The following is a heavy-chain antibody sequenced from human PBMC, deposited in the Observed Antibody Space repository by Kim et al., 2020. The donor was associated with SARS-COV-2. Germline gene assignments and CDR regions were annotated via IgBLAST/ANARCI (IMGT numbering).Heavy chain of an antibody. CDR2: INPSGGST. J-gene: IGHJ6*02. Sequence: ASVKVSCKASGYTFTSYYMHWVRQAPGQGLEWMGIINPSGGSTSYAQKFQGRVTMTRDTSTSTVYMELSSLRSEDTAVYYCARDGASGYEQTYYYYGMDVWGQGTTVAVSS. D-gene: IGHD5-12*01. CDR3: ARDGASGYEQTYYYYGMDV. CDR1: GYTFTSYY. V-gene: IGHV1-46*01.